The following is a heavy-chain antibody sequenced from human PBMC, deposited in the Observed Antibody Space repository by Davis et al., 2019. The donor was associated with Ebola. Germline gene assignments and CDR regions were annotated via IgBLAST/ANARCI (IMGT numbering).Heavy chain of an antibody. V-gene: IGHV4-34*01. Sequence: SETLSLTCAVYGGSFSDYYWTWIRQPPGKGLEWIGEINHRGSTNYNPSLKSRVTISVDTSKNQFSLKLSSVTAADTAVYYCARVGVTMVRGVKGRLNWFDPWGQGTLVTVSS. CDR3: ARVGVTMVRGVKGRLNWFDP. D-gene: IGHD3-10*01. CDR1: GGSFSDYY. CDR2: INHRGST. J-gene: IGHJ5*02.